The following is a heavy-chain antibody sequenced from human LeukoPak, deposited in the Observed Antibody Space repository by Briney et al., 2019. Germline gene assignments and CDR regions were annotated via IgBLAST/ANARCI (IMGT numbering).Heavy chain of an antibody. V-gene: IGHV3-11*01. CDR3: ARHLVVATYDY. J-gene: IGHJ4*02. CDR1: GFTFSDYY. Sequence: PGGSLRLSRAASGFTFSDYYMSWIRQAPGKGLEWVSYISRGGSTIYYADSVKGRFTISRDNAKNSLYLQMNSLRAEDTAVYYCARHLVVATYDYWGQGTLVTVSS. D-gene: IGHD2-21*01. CDR2: ISRGGSTI.